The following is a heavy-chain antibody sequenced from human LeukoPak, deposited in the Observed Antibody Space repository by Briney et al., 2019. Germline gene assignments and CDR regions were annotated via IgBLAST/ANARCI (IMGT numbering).Heavy chain of an antibody. CDR2: INPSGGNT. V-gene: IGHV1-46*01. D-gene: IGHD3-22*01. J-gene: IGHJ4*02. CDR1: GYTFTTFG. Sequence: ASVKVSCKASGYTFTTFGISWVRQAPGQGLEWMGIINPSGGNTNYAQEFQGRVTMTRDMSTSTVYMELSSLRSEDTAVYYCARGFGDYYDSSGYDFGGQGTLVTVSS. CDR3: ARGFGDYYDSSGYDF.